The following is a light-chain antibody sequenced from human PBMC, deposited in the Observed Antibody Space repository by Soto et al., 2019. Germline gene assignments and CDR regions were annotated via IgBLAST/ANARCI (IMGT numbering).Light chain of an antibody. CDR2: KAS. Sequence: DIQMTQSPSTLSASVGDRVTITCRASQSISSRLAWYQQKPGKAPKVLIYKASILESGVPSRFSGSESGTEFTLTTSSLQPDDFATYYCQQYNNYSWTFGQGTKVEIK. CDR1: QSISSR. J-gene: IGKJ1*01. CDR3: QQYNNYSWT. V-gene: IGKV1-5*03.